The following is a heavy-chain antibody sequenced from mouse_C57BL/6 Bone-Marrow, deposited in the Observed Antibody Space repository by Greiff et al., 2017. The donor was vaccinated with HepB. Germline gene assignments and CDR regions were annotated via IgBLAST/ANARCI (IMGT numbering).Heavy chain of an antibody. D-gene: IGHD2-4*01. CDR1: GYTFTSYW. V-gene: IGHV1-7*01. J-gene: IGHJ4*01. CDR2: INPSSGYT. CDR3: ARGDYVFYYAMDY. Sequence: VQLQQSGAELAKPGASVKLSCKASGYTFTSYWMHWVKQRPGQGLEWIGYINPSSGYTKYNQKFKDKATLTADKSSSTAYMQLSSLTYEDSAVYYCARGDYVFYYAMDYWGQGTSVTVSS.